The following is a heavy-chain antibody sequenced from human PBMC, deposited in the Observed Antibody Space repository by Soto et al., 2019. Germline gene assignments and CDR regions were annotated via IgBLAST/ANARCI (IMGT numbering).Heavy chain of an antibody. J-gene: IGHJ4*02. CDR1: GGSLSGYY. D-gene: IGHD4-4*01. CDR2: INHSGST. V-gene: IGHV4-34*01. Sequence: SETLSLTCAVYGGSLSGYYWSCIRQPPWKGLEWIGEINHSGSTNYNPSLKSRVTISVDTSKNQFSLNLNSVTASDTAVYFCVSQRTTVITQAYFDYRGPGALVTVSS. CDR3: VSQRTTVITQAYFDY.